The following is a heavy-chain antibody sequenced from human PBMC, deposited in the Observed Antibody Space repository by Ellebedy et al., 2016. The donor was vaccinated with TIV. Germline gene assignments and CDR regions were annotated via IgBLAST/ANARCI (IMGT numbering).Heavy chain of an antibody. V-gene: IGHV4-4*02. CDR2: VYHSGHT. CDR1: GGSINSDNY. D-gene: IGHD2/OR15-2a*01. Sequence: SQTLSLTCGVSGGSINSDNYWSWVRQSPGRGLEWIGDVYHSGHTNYNPSLRSRVSISVDKSKSQFSLRLRSMTAADTAVYYCARDWTRGGGYFASWFDPWGQGTPVTVSS. CDR3: ARDWTRGGGYFASWFDP. J-gene: IGHJ5*02.